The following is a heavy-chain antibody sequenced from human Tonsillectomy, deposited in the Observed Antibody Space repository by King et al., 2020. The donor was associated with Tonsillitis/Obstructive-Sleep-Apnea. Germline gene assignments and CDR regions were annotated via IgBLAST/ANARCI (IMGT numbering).Heavy chain of an antibody. D-gene: IGHD2-2*01. Sequence: QLVQSGAEVKKPGSSVKVSCKASGGTFSSYAISWVRQAPGQGLEWIGGIIPIFGTANYAQKFQGRVTITADESTSTAYMELSSLRSEDTAVYYCASDGKPAAMFYYYYYWGQGTLVTVSS. CDR2: IIPIFGTA. CDR3: ASDGKPAAMFYYYYY. V-gene: IGHV1-69*12. CDR1: GGTFSSYA. J-gene: IGHJ4*02.